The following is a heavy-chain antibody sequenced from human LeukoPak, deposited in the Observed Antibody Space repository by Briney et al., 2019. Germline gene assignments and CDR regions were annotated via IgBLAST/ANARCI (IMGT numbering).Heavy chain of an antibody. J-gene: IGHJ4*02. CDR3: AQGYSSGWYPY. V-gene: IGHV3-23*01. Sequence: AGGSLRLSCAVSGFSVSSYGMSWVRQAPGKGLEWISAISVNGETTYYANSVKGRFIISRDNSENTLYLQMNSLRAEDTAGYYCAQGYSSGWYPYWGQGSLVSVSS. CDR1: GFSVSSYG. D-gene: IGHD6-19*01. CDR2: ISVNGETT.